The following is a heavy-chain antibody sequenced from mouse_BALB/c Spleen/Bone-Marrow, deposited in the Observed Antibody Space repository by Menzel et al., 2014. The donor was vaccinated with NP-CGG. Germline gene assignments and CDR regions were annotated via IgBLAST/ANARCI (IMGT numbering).Heavy chain of an antibody. CDR1: GFNIKDHY. V-gene: IGHV14-1*02. CDR2: IDPENGIT. D-gene: IGHD2-14*01. CDR3: DRGRYDWYFDV. Sequence: VHVKQSGANLVRPGALVKLSCKASGFNIKDHYIHWVRQRPEQDLEWIGWIDPENGITINDPRIQGKAIITADTSSNTAYLQVSSLTSEDTAVYYCDRGRYDWYFDVWGAGTTVTVSS. J-gene: IGHJ1*01.